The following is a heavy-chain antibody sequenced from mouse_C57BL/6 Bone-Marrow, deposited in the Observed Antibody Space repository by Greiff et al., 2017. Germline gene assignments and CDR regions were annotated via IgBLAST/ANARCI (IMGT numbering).Heavy chain of an antibody. CDR3: ARGVPYYAMDY. CDR2: IYPGGGYT. CDR1: GYTFTNYW. V-gene: IGHV1-63*01. J-gene: IGHJ4*01. Sequence: VKLVESGAELVRPGTSVKMSCKASGYTFTNYWIGWAKQRPGHGLEWIGDIYPGGGYTNYNEKFKGKATLTADKSSSTAYMQFSSLTSEDSAIYYCARGVPYYAMDYWGQGTSVTVSS.